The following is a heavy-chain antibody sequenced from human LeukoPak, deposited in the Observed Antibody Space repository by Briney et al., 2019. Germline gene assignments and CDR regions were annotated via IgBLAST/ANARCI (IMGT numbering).Heavy chain of an antibody. CDR1: GGSISSSSYY. CDR2: IYYSGST. CDR3: ARVPSWGYCSGGSCYRYYFDY. Sequence: PSETLSLTCTVSGGSISSSSYYWGWIRQPPGKGLEWIGSIYYSGSTYYNPSLKSRVTISVDTSKNQFSLKLSSVTAADTAVYYCARVPSWGYCSGGSCYRYYFDYWGQGTLVTVSS. J-gene: IGHJ4*02. V-gene: IGHV4-39*01. D-gene: IGHD2-15*01.